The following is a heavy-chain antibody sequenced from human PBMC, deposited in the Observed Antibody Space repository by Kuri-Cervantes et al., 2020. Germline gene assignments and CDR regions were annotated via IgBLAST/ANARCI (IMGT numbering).Heavy chain of an antibody. CDR1: GGTFSSYA. V-gene: IGHV1-69*05. J-gene: IGHJ4*02. CDR2: IIPIFGTA. CDR3: ARLAAPNKGGEDY. D-gene: IGHD6-13*01. Sequence: SVKVSCKASGGTFSSYAISWVRQAPGQGLEWMGGIIPIFGTANYAQKFQGRVTITTDESTSTAYMELRSLRSDDTAVYYCARLAAPNKGGEDYWGQGTLVTVSS.